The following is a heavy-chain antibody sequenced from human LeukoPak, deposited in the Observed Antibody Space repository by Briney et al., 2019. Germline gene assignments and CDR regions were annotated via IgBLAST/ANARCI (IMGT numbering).Heavy chain of an antibody. D-gene: IGHD3-3*01. CDR2: LYYSGST. Sequence: SETLSLTCTVSGGSISSTSHYWGWIRQPPGKGLEWIGSLYYSGSTYYNQSLRSRVTISVDTSKNQFSLRLSSVTAADTAVYYCARHASRYDFWSGLDYWGQGTLVTVSS. V-gene: IGHV4-39*01. CDR1: GGSISSTSHY. J-gene: IGHJ4*02. CDR3: ARHASRYDFWSGLDY.